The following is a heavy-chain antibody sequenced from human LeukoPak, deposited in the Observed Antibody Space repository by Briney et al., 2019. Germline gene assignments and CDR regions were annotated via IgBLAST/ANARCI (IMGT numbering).Heavy chain of an antibody. Sequence: ASVKVSCKASGYTFTSYGISGVLQAPGQGLEWMGWISAYNGNTNYAQKLQGRVTMTTDTSTSTAYMELRSLRSDDTAVYYCARDLIEDSSSSSSGYWGQGTLVTFSS. D-gene: IGHD6-6*01. CDR1: GYTFTSYG. V-gene: IGHV1-18*01. J-gene: IGHJ4*02. CDR3: ARDLIEDSSSSSSGY. CDR2: ISAYNGNT.